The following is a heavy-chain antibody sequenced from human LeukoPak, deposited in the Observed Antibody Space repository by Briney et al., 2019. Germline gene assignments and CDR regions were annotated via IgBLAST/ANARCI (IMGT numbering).Heavy chain of an antibody. Sequence: GGSLRLSCAASGFTFSDYAMSWVRQAPGKGLEWVSVISDGVGTTYYAVSVRGRFTISRDNSKNRLYLQMNSLRGEDTAVYYCANGWQQLPIRYWGQGTLVTVSS. CDR1: GFTFSDYA. CDR2: ISDGVGTT. J-gene: IGHJ4*02. CDR3: ANGWQQLPIRY. V-gene: IGHV3-23*01. D-gene: IGHD6-13*01.